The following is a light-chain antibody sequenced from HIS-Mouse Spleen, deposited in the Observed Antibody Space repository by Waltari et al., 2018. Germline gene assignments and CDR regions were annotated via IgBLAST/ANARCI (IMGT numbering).Light chain of an antibody. Sequence: SYVLTQPPSVSVAPGKTARITCGGNNIGSKSVHWYQQKPGQAPVLAVYEDSDRPSGIPGRFSGSNSGNTATLTISRVEAGDEADYYCQVWDSSSDHVVFGGGTKLTVL. CDR2: EDS. CDR1: NIGSKS. J-gene: IGLJ2*01. V-gene: IGLV3-21*03. CDR3: QVWDSSSDHVV.